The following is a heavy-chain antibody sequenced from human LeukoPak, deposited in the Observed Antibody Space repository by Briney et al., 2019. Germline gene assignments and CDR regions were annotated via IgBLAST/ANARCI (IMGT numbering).Heavy chain of an antibody. CDR3: ARIQLGYCSSTSCYNLPGVRFDP. V-gene: IGHV4-34*01. J-gene: IGHJ5*02. CDR1: GGSISSYY. Sequence: PSETLSLTCTVSGGSISSYYWSWIRQPPGKGLEWIGEINHSGSTNYNPSLKSRATISVDTSKNQFSLKLSSVTAADTAVYYCARIQLGYCSSTSCYNLPGVRFDPWGQGTLVTVSS. CDR2: INHSGST. D-gene: IGHD2-2*02.